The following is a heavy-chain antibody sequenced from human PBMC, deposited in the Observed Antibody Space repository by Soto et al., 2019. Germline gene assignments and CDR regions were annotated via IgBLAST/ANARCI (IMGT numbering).Heavy chain of an antibody. D-gene: IGHD3-3*01. CDR1: GFTFSSYA. Sequence: VGSLRLSCAASGFTFSSYAMSWVRQAPGKGLEWVSAISGSGGSTYYADSVKGRFTISRDNSKNTLYLQMNSLRAEDTAVYYCAKAHYLPYDFWSGYSANYYFDYWGQGTLVTVSS. V-gene: IGHV3-23*01. J-gene: IGHJ4*02. CDR2: ISGSGGST. CDR3: AKAHYLPYDFWSGYSANYYFDY.